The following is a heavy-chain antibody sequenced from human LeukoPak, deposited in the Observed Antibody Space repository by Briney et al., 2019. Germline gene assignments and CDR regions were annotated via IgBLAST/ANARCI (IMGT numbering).Heavy chain of an antibody. Sequence: SETLSLTCTVSGGSFSSYYWSWIRQPPGKGLEWIGYIYYSGSTNYNPSLKSRVTISVDTSKNQFSLKLSSVTAADTAVYYCARNLDYGGNLQWWYFDLWGRGTLVTVSS. CDR2: IYYSGST. CDR1: GGSFSSYY. J-gene: IGHJ2*01. D-gene: IGHD4-23*01. V-gene: IGHV4-59*01. CDR3: ARNLDYGGNLQWWYFDL.